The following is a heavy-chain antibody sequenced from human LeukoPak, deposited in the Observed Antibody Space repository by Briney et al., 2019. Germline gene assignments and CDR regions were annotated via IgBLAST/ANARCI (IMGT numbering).Heavy chain of an antibody. D-gene: IGHD3-3*01. CDR3: ARGGFWSGYRYYYYYGMDV. CDR1: GGSFSGYY. CDR2: NNHSGST. Sequence: SETLSLTCAVYGGSFSGYYWSWIRQPPGKGLEWIGENNHSGSTKYNPSLKSRVTISVDTSKNQFSLKLSSVTAADTAVYYCARGGFWSGYRYYYYYGMDVWGQGTTVTVSS. J-gene: IGHJ6*02. V-gene: IGHV4-34*01.